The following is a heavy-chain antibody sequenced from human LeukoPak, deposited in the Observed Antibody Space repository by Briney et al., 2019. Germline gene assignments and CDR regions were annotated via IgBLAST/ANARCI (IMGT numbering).Heavy chain of an antibody. J-gene: IGHJ5*02. CDR1: GGSISSSSYY. CDR3: ARHRSSGFVVPRRLWFDP. V-gene: IGHV4-39*01. Sequence: SETLSLTCTVSGGSISSSSYYWGWIRQPPGKGLEWIGSIYYSGSTYYNPSLKSRVTISVDTSKNQFSLKLSSVTAADTAVYYCARHRSSGFVVPRRLWFDPWGQGTLVTVSS. D-gene: IGHD3-22*01. CDR2: IYYSGST.